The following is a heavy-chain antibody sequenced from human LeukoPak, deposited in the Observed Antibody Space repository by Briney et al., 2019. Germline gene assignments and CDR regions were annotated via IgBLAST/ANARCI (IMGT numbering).Heavy chain of an antibody. Sequence: PSETLSLTCTVSGGSISSSSYYWGWIRQPPGKGLEWIGSIYYSGSTYYNPSLKSRVTISVDTSKNQFSLKLSSVTAADTAVYYCARASRRGMDVWGKGTTVTVSS. CDR3: ARASRRGMDV. J-gene: IGHJ6*03. D-gene: IGHD1-14*01. CDR1: GGSISSSSYY. V-gene: IGHV4-39*01. CDR2: IYYSGST.